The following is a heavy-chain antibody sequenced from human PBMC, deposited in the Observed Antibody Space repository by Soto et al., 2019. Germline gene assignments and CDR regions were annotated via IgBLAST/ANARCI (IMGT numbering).Heavy chain of an antibody. CDR2: ISGCGGST. J-gene: IGHJ6*02. CDR1: GFTFSSYA. V-gene: IGHV3-23*01. CDR3: AKGGGEQPMDV. D-gene: IGHD3-16*01. Sequence: PGGSLRLSCAASGFTFSSYAMSWVRQAPGSGLEWVSAISGCGGSTYYADSVKGRFTISRDNSKNTLYRQMNSLRAEYTAVYYCAKGGGEQPMDVWGQGTTVTVSS.